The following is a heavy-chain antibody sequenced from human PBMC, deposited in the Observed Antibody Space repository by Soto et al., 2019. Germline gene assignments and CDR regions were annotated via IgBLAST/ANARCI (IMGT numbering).Heavy chain of an antibody. CDR1: GLTFSSFA. V-gene: IGHV3-23*01. Sequence: EVELLESGGGLLQPGGSLSLSCAASGLTFSSFAMSWVRQVPGKGLEWVSSISGSGAGTYYADSVKGRFTVSRDNAKNILYLQMDSLRAEDTALYYCAKDRAFGYNPLDYWGQGTLVTVSS. D-gene: IGHD3-16*01. CDR2: ISGSGAGT. CDR3: AKDRAFGYNPLDY. J-gene: IGHJ4*02.